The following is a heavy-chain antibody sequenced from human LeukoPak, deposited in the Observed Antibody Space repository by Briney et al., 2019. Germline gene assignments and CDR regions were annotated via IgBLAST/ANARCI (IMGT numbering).Heavy chain of an antibody. D-gene: IGHD3-3*01. CDR3: ARGYTIFGVVIRYYHYMDV. CDR1: GGSFSGYY. J-gene: IGHJ6*03. V-gene: IGHV4-34*01. Sequence: SETLSLTCAVYGGSFSGYYWSWIRQPPGKGLEWIGEINHSGSTNYNPSLKSRVTISVDTSKNQFSLKLSSVTAADTAVYYCARGYTIFGVVIRYYHYMDVWGKGTTVTVSS. CDR2: INHSGST.